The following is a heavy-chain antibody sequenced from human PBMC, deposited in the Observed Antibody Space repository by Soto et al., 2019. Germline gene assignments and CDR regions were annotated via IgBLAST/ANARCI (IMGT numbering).Heavy chain of an antibody. Sequence: QVQLVQSGAEVKKPGASVKVCSKASGYTFTRYYVHWVRQAPGQGLEWMGMIDPSAGTATSAERFRGRVTMTGDTSTSTVNMDVATPRSEDPAVYYCARDILAASDAGTRPRGQGYGFEYWGQGTLITVSS. D-gene: IGHD6-13*01. CDR3: ARDILAASDAGTRPRGQGYGFEY. CDR1: GYTFTRYY. CDR2: IDPSAGTA. V-gene: IGHV1-46*01. J-gene: IGHJ4*02.